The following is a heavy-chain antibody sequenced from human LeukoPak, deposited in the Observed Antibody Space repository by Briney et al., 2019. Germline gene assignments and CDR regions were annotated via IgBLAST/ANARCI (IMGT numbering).Heavy chain of an antibody. Sequence: PGESLKISCKGSGYSFTSYWIGWVRQIPGKGLEWMGIIYPGDSDTRYSPSFQGQVTISADKSISTAYLQWSSLKASDTAMYYCARFEYYGSGSSPYFDYWGQGTLVTVSS. CDR3: ARFEYYGSGSSPYFDY. CDR1: GYSFTSYW. CDR2: IYPGDSDT. V-gene: IGHV5-51*01. J-gene: IGHJ4*02. D-gene: IGHD3-10*01.